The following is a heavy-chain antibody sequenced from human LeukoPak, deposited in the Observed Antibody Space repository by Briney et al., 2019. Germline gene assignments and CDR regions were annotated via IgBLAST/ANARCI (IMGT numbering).Heavy chain of an antibody. V-gene: IGHV4-39*07. J-gene: IGHJ4*02. CDR1: GGSISSSSYY. CDR3: ARVESVTIFGVVIEYYFDY. Sequence: PSETLSLTCTVSGGSISSSSYYWGWIRQPPGKGLEWIGSIYYSGSTYYNPSLKSRVTISVDTSKNQFSLKLSSVTAADTAVYYCARVESVTIFGVVIEYYFDYWGQGTLVTVSS. D-gene: IGHD3-3*01. CDR2: IYYSGST.